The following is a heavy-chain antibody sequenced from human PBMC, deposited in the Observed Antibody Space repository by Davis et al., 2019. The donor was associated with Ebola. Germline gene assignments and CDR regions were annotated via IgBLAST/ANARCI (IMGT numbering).Heavy chain of an antibody. CDR1: GFTFDDYA. J-gene: IGHJ5*02. D-gene: IGHD4-17*01. CDR3: AKAPSLLRSTSP. CDR2: ISGDGGST. Sequence: PAGSLRLSCAASGFTFDDYAMHWVRQAPGKGLEWVSLISGDGGSTYYADSVKGRFTISRDNSKNSLCLQMNSLRTEDTALYYCAKAPSLLRSTSPWGQGTLVTVSS. V-gene: IGHV3-43*02.